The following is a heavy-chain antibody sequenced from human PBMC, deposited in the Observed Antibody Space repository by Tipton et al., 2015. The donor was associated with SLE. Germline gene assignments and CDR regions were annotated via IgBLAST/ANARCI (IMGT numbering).Heavy chain of an antibody. CDR3: ARQRLRLLSPLDA. Sequence: LRLSCTVSGYSISSGYYWGWIRQSPGKGLEWIACVCNSVSTNYDPSLKSRGTISVDTSKNHFSLELTSVTAADTAVYYCARQRLRLLSPLDAWGQGTTVTVS. D-gene: IGHD3-10*01. CDR1: GYSISSGYY. J-gene: IGHJ6*02. CDR2: VCNSVST. V-gene: IGHV4-38-2*02.